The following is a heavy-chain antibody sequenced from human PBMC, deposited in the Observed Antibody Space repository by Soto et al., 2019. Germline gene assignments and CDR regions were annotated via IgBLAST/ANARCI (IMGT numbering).Heavy chain of an antibody. CDR1: GFTFSSYS. D-gene: IGHD2-8*01. J-gene: IGHJ6*02. V-gene: IGHV3-48*02. CDR3: ARVRKYCTNGVCYSDGMDV. Sequence: GGSLKLSCAASGFTFSSYSMNWVRKAPGKGLEWVYYISSSSSTIYYADSVKGRFTISRDNAKNSLYLQMNSLRDEDTAVYYCARVRKYCTNGVCYSDGMDVWGQGTTVTVSS. CDR2: ISSSSSTI.